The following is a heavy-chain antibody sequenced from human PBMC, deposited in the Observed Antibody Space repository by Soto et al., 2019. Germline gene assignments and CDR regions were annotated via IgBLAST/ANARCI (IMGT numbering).Heavy chain of an antibody. Sequence: QVQLVQSGAEVKKPGSSVKVSCKASGGTFSSYTISWVRQAPGQGLEWMGRIIPILGIANYAQKFQGRVTITADKSTSTAYMGLSSLRSEDTAVYYCASSITLIGGACDIWGQGTMVTVSS. V-gene: IGHV1-69*02. D-gene: IGHD3-22*01. J-gene: IGHJ3*02. CDR1: GGTFSSYT. CDR3: ASSITLIGGACDI. CDR2: IIPILGIA.